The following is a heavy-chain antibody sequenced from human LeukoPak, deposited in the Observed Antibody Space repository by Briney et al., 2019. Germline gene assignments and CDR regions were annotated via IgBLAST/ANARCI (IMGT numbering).Heavy chain of an antibody. CDR2: IIPIFGTA. Sequence: GASVKVSCKASGGTFSSHAISWVRQAPGQGLEWMGGIIPIFGTANYAQKFQGRVTITTDESTSTAYMELSSLRSEDTAVYYCARGIGSGYYQNYYFDYWGQGTLVTVSS. D-gene: IGHD3-22*01. CDR3: ARGIGSGYYQNYYFDY. V-gene: IGHV1-69*05. CDR1: GGTFSSHA. J-gene: IGHJ4*02.